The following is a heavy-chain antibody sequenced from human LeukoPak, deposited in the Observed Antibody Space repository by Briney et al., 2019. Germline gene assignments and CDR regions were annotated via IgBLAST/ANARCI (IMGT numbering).Heavy chain of an antibody. CDR3: ARDRAGTTRNYYYGMDV. CDR1: GYTFTSHG. D-gene: IGHD1-1*01. V-gene: IGHV1-2*06. J-gene: IGHJ6*02. CDR2: INPNSGGT. Sequence: ASVKVSCKTYGYTFTSHGISWVRQAPGQGLEWMGRINPNSGGTNYAQKFQGRVTMTRDTSISTAYMELSRLRSDDTAVYYCARDRAGTTRNYYYGMDVWGQGTTVTVSS.